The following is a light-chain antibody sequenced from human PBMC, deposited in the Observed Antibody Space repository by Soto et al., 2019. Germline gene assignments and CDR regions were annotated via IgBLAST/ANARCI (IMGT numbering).Light chain of an antibody. CDR2: DVS. CDR1: SSDVGGYNY. Sequence: QSALTQPASVSGSPGQSITISCTGTSSDVGGYNYVSWYQQHPGKAPKLMIYDVSNRSSGVSNRFSGSKSGNTASLTISGLQAEDEADYYCSSYTTNSTYVFAAGTKLTVL. V-gene: IGLV2-14*01. CDR3: SSYTTNSTYV. J-gene: IGLJ1*01.